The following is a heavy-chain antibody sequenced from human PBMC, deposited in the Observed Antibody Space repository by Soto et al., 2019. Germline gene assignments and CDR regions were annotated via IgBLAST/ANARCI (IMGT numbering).Heavy chain of an antibody. V-gene: IGHV1-69*11. J-gene: IGHJ5*01. CDR2: IIPVLGTE. CDR1: GGTFSSYG. D-gene: IGHD4-4*01. CDR3: ARVAPVDYSIYAWFDS. Sequence: GASVKVSCKATGGTFSSYGISWVRQAPGQGLEWMGTIIPVLGTENFAQKFQGRVTISADVSTSITYMELDSLRSGDTAFYYCARVAPVDYSIYAWFDSWGQGTLVTVSS.